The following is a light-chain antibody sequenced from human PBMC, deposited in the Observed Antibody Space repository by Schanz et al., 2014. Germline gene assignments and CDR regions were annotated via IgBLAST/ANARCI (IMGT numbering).Light chain of an antibody. CDR3: QQYGSSPPT. V-gene: IGKV3-20*01. CDR1: QSVSASY. J-gene: IGKJ1*01. Sequence: EIVLTQSPGTLSLSPGERATLSCRASQSVSASYLAWYQQKPGQAPRLLISVASIRATGIPDRFSGSGSGTDFTLTISRLEPEDFAVYYCQQYGSSPPTFGQGTKVEIK. CDR2: VAS.